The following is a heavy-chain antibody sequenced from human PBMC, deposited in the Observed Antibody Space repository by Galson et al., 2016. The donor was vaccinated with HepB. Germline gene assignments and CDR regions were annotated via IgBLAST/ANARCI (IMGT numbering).Heavy chain of an antibody. D-gene: IGHD2-8*01. J-gene: IGHJ5*02. CDR3: ARDGYCTQGVCYNSNWFDP. CDR2: IFHSGSA. V-gene: IGHV4-38-2*02. Sequence: SETLSLTCTVSNYDITNGYYWAWIRQTPGRGLEWLGSIFHSGSAYYEPSLGSRVTLSVDTSKNHISLRLTSVIAADTAVYYCARDGYCTQGVCYNSNWFDPWGQGTLVTVSS. CDR1: NYDITNGYY.